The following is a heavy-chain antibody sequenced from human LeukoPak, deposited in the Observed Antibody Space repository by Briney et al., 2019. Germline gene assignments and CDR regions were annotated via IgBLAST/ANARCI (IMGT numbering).Heavy chain of an antibody. CDR1: GFTFSSYG. CDR3: ARVQYYYGSGSSDAFDI. V-gene: IGHV3-33*01. CDR2: IWYDGSNK. J-gene: IGHJ3*02. Sequence: SGGSLLLSCAASGFTFSSYGMHWVRQAPGKGLGWVAVIWYDGSNKYYADSVKGRFTISRDNSKNTLYLQMNSLRAEDTAVYYCARVQYYYGSGSSDAFDIWGQGTMVTVSS. D-gene: IGHD3-10*01.